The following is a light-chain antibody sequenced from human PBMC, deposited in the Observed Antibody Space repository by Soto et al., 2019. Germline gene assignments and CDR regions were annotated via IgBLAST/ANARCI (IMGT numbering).Light chain of an antibody. CDR2: AAS. CDR1: KSISSY. V-gene: IGKV1-39*01. CDR3: QQSYSTPPIT. Sequence: DIQMTQCPSSLSASVGDRVTITCRASKSISSYLNWYQQKPGKAPKLLIYAASSLQSGVPSRFSGSGSGTDFTLTISSLQPEDFATYYCQQSYSTPPITFGQGTRLEIK. J-gene: IGKJ5*01.